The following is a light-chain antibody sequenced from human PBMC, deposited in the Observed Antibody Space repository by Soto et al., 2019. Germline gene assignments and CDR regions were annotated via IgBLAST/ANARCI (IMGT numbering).Light chain of an antibody. V-gene: IGKV1-9*01. CDR1: QDISSY. Sequence: DIQLTQSPSFLSASVGDRVTITCRASQDISSYLAWYQQKPGKAPKLLIYGASTLQSGVPSRFSGSGSGTYFTLTVSSLQPEDFASYFCQQLSNFPLTFGGGTTVDIK. J-gene: IGKJ4*01. CDR3: QQLSNFPLT. CDR2: GAS.